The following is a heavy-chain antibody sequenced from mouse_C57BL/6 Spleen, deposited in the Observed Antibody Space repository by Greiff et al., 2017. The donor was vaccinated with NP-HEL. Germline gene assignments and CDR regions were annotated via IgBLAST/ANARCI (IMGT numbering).Heavy chain of an antibody. CDR2: IYPGSGST. Sequence: QVQLQQPGAELVKPGASVKMSCKASGYTFTSYWITWVKQRPGQGLEWIGDIYPGSGSTHYNEKFKSKATLPVDTSSSTASMQLSILTSEYSAFYYCARHCYGSSYGYCDVWGTGTTVTVSS. V-gene: IGHV1-55*01. J-gene: IGHJ1*03. D-gene: IGHD1-1*01. CDR1: GYTFTSYW. CDR3: ARHCYGSSYGYCDV.